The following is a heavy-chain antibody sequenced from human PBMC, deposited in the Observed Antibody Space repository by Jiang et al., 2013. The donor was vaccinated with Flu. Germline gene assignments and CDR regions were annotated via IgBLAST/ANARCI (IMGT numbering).Heavy chain of an antibody. CDR2: IYYSGST. J-gene: IGHJ5*02. V-gene: IGHV4-59*13. CDR3: ARDNGGNSRWFDP. D-gene: IGHD4-23*01. CDR1: GGSISSYY. Sequence: PGLVKPSETLSLTCTVSGGSISSYYWSWIRQPPGKGLEWIGYIYYSGSTNYNPSLKSRVTISVDTSKNQFSLKLSSVTAADTAVYYCARDNGGNSRWFDPWGQGTLVTVSS.